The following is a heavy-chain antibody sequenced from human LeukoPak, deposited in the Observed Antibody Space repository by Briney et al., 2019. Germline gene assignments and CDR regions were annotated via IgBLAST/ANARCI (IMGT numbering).Heavy chain of an antibody. CDR1: GFTFSSYS. J-gene: IGHJ5*02. CDR3: ASGRFGDYVGIWFDP. CDR2: ISSSSSYI. D-gene: IGHD4-17*01. Sequence: GGSLRLSCAASGFTFSSYSMNWVRQAPGKGLEWVSSISSSSSYIYYADSVKGRFTISRDNAKNSLYLQMNSLRAEDTAVYYCASGRFGDYVGIWFDPWGQGTLVTVSS. V-gene: IGHV3-21*01.